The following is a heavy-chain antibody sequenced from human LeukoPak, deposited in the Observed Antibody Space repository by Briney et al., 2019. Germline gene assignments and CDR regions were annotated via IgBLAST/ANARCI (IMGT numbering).Heavy chain of an antibody. D-gene: IGHD3-10*01. CDR3: ARLTPLITMVRGVINPYFDY. CDR1: GYYISSGYY. J-gene: IGHJ4*02. V-gene: IGHV4-38-2*01. CDR2: IYHSGKT. Sequence: PSETLSLTCDVSGYYISSGYYWGWIRQPPGKGLEWIGSIYHSGKTYYNLSLKSRVTISVDTSKNQFSLKLSSVTAADTAVYYCARLTPLITMVRGVINPYFDYWGQGTLVTVSS.